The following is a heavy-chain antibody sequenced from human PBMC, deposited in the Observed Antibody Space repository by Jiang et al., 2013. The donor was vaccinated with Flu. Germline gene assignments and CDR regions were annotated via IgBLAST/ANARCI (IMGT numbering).Heavy chain of an antibody. J-gene: IGHJ3*02. D-gene: IGHD3-16*01. Sequence: GSGLVKPSQTLSLTCAVSGGSISSGDYSWFSWGWIRQPPGKGLEWIGYIYNSGSTFYNPSLKSRVIISIDRSKNQFSLRLTSVTAADTAVYYCARRGGGDDAFDIWGQGTKVTVSS. CDR2: IYNSGST. V-gene: IGHV4-30-2*01. CDR3: ARRGGGDDAFDI. CDR1: GGSISSGDYS.